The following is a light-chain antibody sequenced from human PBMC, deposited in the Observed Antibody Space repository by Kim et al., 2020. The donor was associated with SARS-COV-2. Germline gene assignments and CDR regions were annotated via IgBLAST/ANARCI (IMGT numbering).Light chain of an antibody. V-gene: IGKV3-20*01. CDR1: QSVSSSY. J-gene: IGKJ2*01. CDR3: QQYGSSPYT. Sequence: WSPGERGLPPCRAKQSVSSSYLAWYQQKPGQAPRLLIYGASSRATGIPDRFSGSGSETDFNLTISRLEPEDFAVYYCQQYGSSPYTFGQGTKLEI. CDR2: GAS.